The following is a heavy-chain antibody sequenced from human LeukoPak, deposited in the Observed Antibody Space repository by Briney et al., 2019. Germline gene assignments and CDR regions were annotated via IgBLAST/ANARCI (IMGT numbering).Heavy chain of an antibody. CDR2: ISGSGGST. CDR1: GFTFSSYG. D-gene: IGHD3-22*01. CDR3: ANYKKYYYDSSGS. Sequence: GGSLRLSCAASGFTFSSYGMHWVRQAPGKGLEWVSAISGSGGSTYYADSVKGRFTISRANSKNTLYLQMNSLRAEDTAVYYCANYKKYYYDSSGSWGQGTLVTVSS. J-gene: IGHJ4*02. V-gene: IGHV3-23*01.